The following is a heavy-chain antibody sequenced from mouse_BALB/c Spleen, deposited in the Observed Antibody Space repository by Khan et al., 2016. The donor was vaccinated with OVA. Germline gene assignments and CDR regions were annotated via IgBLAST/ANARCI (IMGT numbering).Heavy chain of an antibody. J-gene: IGHJ2*01. CDR3: ATSYFYGYYFDY. V-gene: IGHV5-17*02. CDR2: ISGDSSTI. D-gene: IGHD1-1*01. CDR1: GFTFSTYG. Sequence: EVQVVESGGGLVQPGGSRKLSCAASGFTFSTYGMHWVRQAPEKGLEWVAYISGDSSTIYYADTVKGRFTISRDNPTNPLFLQMTSLMSEDTARYYCATSYFYGYYFDYWGPGTTLTVSS.